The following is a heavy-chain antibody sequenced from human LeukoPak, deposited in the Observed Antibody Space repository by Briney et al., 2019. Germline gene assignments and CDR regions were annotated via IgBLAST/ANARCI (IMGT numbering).Heavy chain of an antibody. CDR3: ARVSAYYYLDF. V-gene: IGHV1-2*02. CDR1: GYTFTGYY. D-gene: IGHD1-26*01. J-gene: IGHJ4*02. CDR2: VNPDTGGT. Sequence: ASVKVSCKASGYTFTGYYMHWVRQAPGQGLEWMAWVNPDTGGTNYAQKFQGRVTLTRDMSISTAYMGLSRLTSDDTAVYFCARVSAYYYLDFWGQGTLVTVSS.